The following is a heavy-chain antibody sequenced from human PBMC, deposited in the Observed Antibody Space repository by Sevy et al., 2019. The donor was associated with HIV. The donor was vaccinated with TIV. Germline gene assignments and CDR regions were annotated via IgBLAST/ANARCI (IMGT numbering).Heavy chain of an antibody. CDR2: LSFGCGKI. Sequence: GGSLRLSCAVSGFNFNIYSMSWVRQAPGKGLEWVSTLSFGCGKINYPDSVKGRFIISRDDSKYTLYLQMNSLRAEDTAVYFCAREGCTRPHDYWGQGTLVTVSS. CDR3: AREGCTRPHDY. CDR1: GFNFNIYS. D-gene: IGHD2-8*01. J-gene: IGHJ4*02. V-gene: IGHV3-23*01.